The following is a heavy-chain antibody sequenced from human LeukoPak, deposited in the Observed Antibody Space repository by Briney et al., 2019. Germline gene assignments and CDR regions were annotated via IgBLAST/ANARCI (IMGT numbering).Heavy chain of an antibody. CDR1: GFTFNTYA. V-gene: IGHV3-23*01. CDR3: AREGTNWNDGRFDY. CDR2: ISGSAGST. J-gene: IGHJ4*02. D-gene: IGHD1-1*01. Sequence: GGSPRLSCAASGFTFNTYAMNWVRQAPGKGLECVSGISGSAGSTYYADSVKGRFTISRDNSKNTLYLQMNSLRAEDTAVYYCAREGTNWNDGRFDYWGQGTLVTVSS.